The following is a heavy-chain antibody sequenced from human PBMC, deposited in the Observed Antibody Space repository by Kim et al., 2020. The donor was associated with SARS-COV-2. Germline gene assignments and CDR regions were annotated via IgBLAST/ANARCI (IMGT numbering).Heavy chain of an antibody. CDR1: GFTFSSYG. J-gene: IGHJ4*02. V-gene: IGHV3-23*01. CDR3: AKDRDTVNCFDH. Sequence: GGSLRLSCAASGFTFSSYGMSWVRQPPGKGPEWVSGISGDGGRTYYADSVKGRFTISRDNSRNILYLHMNSLRAEDMAVYYCAKDRDTVNCFDHWGQGTLVTV. CDR2: ISGDGGRT. D-gene: IGHD2-2*02.